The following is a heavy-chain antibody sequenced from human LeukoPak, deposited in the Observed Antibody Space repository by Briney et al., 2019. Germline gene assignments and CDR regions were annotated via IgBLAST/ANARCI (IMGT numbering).Heavy chain of an antibody. CDR1: GGSISSYY. CDR3: AREKIVLMVYAIQGGFDY. J-gene: IGHJ4*02. Sequence: SETLSLTCTVSGGSISSYYWSRIRQPPGKGLEWIGEINHSGSTNYNPSLKSRVTISVDTSKNQFSLKLSSVTAADTAVYYCAREKIVLMVYAIQGGFDYWGQGTLVTVSS. D-gene: IGHD2-8*01. CDR2: INHSGST. V-gene: IGHV4-34*01.